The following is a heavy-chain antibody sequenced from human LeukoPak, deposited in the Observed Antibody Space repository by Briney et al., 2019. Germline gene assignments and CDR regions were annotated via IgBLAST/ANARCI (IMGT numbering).Heavy chain of an antibody. Sequence: GGSLRLSCAASGFTFSSYSMNWVRQAPGKGLEWVSSISSSSSYIYYADSVKGRFTISRDNSKNTLYLQMNSLRAEDTAVYYCAKHYSSGTYYNYFDYWGQGTLVTVSS. J-gene: IGHJ4*02. V-gene: IGHV3-21*04. CDR3: AKHYSSGTYYNYFDY. CDR2: ISSSSSYI. D-gene: IGHD3-10*01. CDR1: GFTFSSYS.